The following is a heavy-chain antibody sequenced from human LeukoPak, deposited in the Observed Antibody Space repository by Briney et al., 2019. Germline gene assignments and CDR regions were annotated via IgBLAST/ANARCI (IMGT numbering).Heavy chain of an antibody. D-gene: IGHD3-22*01. CDR1: GFTFSTYG. CDR2: LSFDGSNR. V-gene: IGHV3-30*18. Sequence: GGSLRLSCIASGFTFSTYGMHWVRQAPGKGLEWVAVLSFDGSNRHYGDAVKGRFTISRDNSKNSLYLQMNSLGAEDTAVYSCAKNRSSSGYYHDFDCWVRGTLVSVCS. CDR3: AKNRSSSGYYHDFDC. J-gene: IGHJ4*02.